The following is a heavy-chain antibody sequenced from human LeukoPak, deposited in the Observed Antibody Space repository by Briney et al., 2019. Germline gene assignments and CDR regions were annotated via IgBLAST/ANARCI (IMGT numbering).Heavy chain of an antibody. Sequence: SETLSLTCTVAGDSTSSSSQYWGWLRQPPGKGLEWIGSIYYSGSTYYNPSLKSRVTISVDTSKNPFSLRLKSVTATDTAVYYCARHGFYYASGPLFDYWGQGRLVTVSS. CDR3: ARHGFYYASGPLFDY. V-gene: IGHV4-39*01. CDR1: GDSTSSSSQY. J-gene: IGHJ4*02. D-gene: IGHD3-10*01. CDR2: IYYSGST.